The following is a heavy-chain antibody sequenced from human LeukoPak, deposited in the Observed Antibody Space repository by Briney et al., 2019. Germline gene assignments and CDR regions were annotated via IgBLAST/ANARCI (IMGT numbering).Heavy chain of an antibody. CDR2: ISAYNGNT. V-gene: IGHV1-18*01. J-gene: IGHJ4*02. CDR1: RYTFTSYG. D-gene: IGHD3-9*01. CDR3: ATAYHDILTGYSIDY. Sequence: GASVKVSCKESRYTFTSYGISWVRQAPGQGLEWMGWISAYNGNTNYAQKLQGRVTITTDTSTSTAYMELRSLRSDDTAVYYCATAYHDILTGYSIDYWGQGTLVTVSS.